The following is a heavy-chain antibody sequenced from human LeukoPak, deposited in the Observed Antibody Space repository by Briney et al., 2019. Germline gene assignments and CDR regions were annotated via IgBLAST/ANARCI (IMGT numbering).Heavy chain of an antibody. CDR2: IYYSGST. CDR3: ARWTDY. CDR1: GGSISSNSYY. J-gene: IGHJ4*02. Sequence: SETLSLTCTVPGGSISSNSYYWGWIRQPPGKWLECIGSIYYSGSTYYNPSLKSRVNISVDTSKNQFSLKLSSVAVADTAVYYCARWTDYWGQGTLVTVSS. D-gene: IGHD3/OR15-3a*01. V-gene: IGHV4-39*01.